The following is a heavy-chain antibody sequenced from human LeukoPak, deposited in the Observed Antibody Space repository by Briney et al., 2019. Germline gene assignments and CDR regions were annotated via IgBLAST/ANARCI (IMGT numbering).Heavy chain of an antibody. J-gene: IGHJ4*02. CDR3: ASPRGTTFDY. CDR2: ISGSGGST. CDR1: GFTFSSYA. D-gene: IGHD4-17*01. Sequence: GGSLRLSCAASGFTFSSYAMRWVRQAPGKGLEWASAISGSGGSTYYADSAKGRFTISRDNSKNTLYLQMNSLRAEDTAVYYCASPRGTTFDYWGQGTLVTVSS. V-gene: IGHV3-23*01.